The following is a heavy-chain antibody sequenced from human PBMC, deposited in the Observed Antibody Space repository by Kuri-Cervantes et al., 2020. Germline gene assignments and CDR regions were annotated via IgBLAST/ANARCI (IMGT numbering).Heavy chain of an antibody. D-gene: IGHD3-16*02. CDR2: IYYSGST. Sequence: SETLSLTCTVSGGSISSSSYYWGWIRQPPGKGLEWIGSIYYSGSTYYNPSLKSRVTISVDTSKNQFSLKLSSVTAADTAVYYGARKNMITFGGVIVPTPAFDYWGQGTLVTVSS. V-gene: IGHV4-39*07. CDR1: GGSISSSSYY. CDR3: ARKNMITFGGVIVPTPAFDY. J-gene: IGHJ4*02.